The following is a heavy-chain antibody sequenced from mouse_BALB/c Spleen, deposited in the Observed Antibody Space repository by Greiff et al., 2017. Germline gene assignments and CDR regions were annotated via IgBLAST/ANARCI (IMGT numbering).Heavy chain of an antibody. CDR2: ISSGGGST. Sequence: EVQRVESGGGLVKPGGSLKLSCAASGFAFSSYDMSWVRQTPEKRLEWVAYISSGGGSTYYPDTVKGRFTISRDNAKNTLYLQMSSLKSEDTAMYYCASHYYGSSYSFDYWGQGTTLTVSS. CDR3: ASHYYGSSYSFDY. CDR1: GFAFSSYD. J-gene: IGHJ2*01. D-gene: IGHD1-1*01. V-gene: IGHV5-12-1*01.